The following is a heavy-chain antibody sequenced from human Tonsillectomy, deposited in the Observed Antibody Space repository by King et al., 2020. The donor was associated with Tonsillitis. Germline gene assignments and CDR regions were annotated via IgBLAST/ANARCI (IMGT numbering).Heavy chain of an antibody. J-gene: IGHJ6*02. D-gene: IGHD6-6*01. Sequence: QLVQSGGGLVKPGGSLRLSCVASGFTLSGYSMNWVRQAPGKGLEWVSSISSSSSYIYYADSVKGRLTISRDNAKNSLYLQMNSLRAEDTAVYYCARSEYSSSSYGMDVWGQGTTVTVSS. CDR2: ISSSSSYI. V-gene: IGHV3-21*01. CDR3: ARSEYSSSSYGMDV. CDR1: GFTLSGYS.